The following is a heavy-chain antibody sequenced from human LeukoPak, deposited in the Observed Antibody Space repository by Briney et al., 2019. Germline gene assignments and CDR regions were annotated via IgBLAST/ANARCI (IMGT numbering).Heavy chain of an antibody. CDR2: IYYSGST. D-gene: IGHD3-9*01. V-gene: IGHV4-39*01. Sequence: SETLSLTCTVSGGSISSSSYYWGWIRQPPGKGLEWIGSIYYSGSTYYNPSLKSRVTISVDTSKNQFSLKLSSVTAADTAVYYCARLNDILTENWFDPWGQGTLVTVSS. J-gene: IGHJ5*02. CDR1: GGSISSSSYY. CDR3: ARLNDILTENWFDP.